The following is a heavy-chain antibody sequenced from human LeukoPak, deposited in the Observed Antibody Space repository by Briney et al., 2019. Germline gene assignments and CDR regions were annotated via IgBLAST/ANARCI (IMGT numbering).Heavy chain of an antibody. Sequence: GGSLRLSCVVSGFTFSSYWMHWVRQAPGKGLVWVSHINSDGSSTNSADSVKGRFTIPRDNAKNTLYLQMNSLRAEDAAVYYCASGGLRSFSVDYWGQGTLVTVSS. V-gene: IGHV3-74*01. CDR1: GFTFSSYW. CDR3: ASGGLRSFSVDY. CDR2: INSDGSST. D-gene: IGHD3-16*01. J-gene: IGHJ4*02.